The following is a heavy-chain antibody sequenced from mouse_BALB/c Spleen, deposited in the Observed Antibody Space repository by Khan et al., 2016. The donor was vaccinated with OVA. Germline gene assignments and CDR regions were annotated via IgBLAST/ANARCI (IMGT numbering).Heavy chain of an antibody. CDR3: VSSGYGSCGF. D-gene: IGHD1-2*01. V-gene: IGHV1S29*02. Sequence: VQLQQSGPEVVKPGASVKISCKASGYTFTDYNMDWVKQRHGKSLEWIGYFFPNSGGSGYSQKFKTKATLTVDISSSTAYMDLRSLTSEDSAVYYCVSSGYGSCGFWGQGTLVTVSA. J-gene: IGHJ3*02. CDR2: FFPNSGGS. CDR1: GYTFTDYN.